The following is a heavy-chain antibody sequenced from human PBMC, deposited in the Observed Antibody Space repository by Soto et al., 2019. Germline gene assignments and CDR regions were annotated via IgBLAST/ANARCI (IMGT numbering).Heavy chain of an antibody. J-gene: IGHJ4*02. CDR1: GFTFSGSA. D-gene: IGHD6-6*01. Sequence: GGSLRLSCAASGFTFSGSAMHWVRQASGKGLEWVGRIRSKANSYATAYAASVKGRFTISRDDSKNTAYLQMNSLKTEDTAVYYCTRWNGSSSYWGQGTLVTVSS. CDR2: IRSKANSYAT. CDR3: TRWNGSSSY. V-gene: IGHV3-73*01.